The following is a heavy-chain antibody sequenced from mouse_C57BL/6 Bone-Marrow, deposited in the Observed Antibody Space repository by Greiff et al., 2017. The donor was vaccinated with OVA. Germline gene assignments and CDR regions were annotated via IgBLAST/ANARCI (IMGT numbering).Heavy chain of an antibody. Sequence: EVQRVESGGGLVKPGGSLKLSCAASGFTFSSYAMSWVRQTPEKRLEWVATISDGGSYTYYPDNVKGRVTISRDKAKNNLYLQMSHLKSEDTAMYYCARDPLLRWGQGTLVTVSA. CDR1: GFTFSSYA. D-gene: IGHD1-1*01. J-gene: IGHJ3*01. CDR2: ISDGGSYT. CDR3: ARDPLLR. V-gene: IGHV5-4*01.